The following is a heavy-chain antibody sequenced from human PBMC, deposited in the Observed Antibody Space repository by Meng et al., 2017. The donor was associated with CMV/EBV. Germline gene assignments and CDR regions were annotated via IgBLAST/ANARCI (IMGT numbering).Heavy chain of an antibody. CDR1: GFTFDDYA. V-gene: IGHV3-9*01. Sequence: SLKISCAASGFTFDDYAMHWVRQAPGKGLEWVSGISWNSGSIGYADSVKGRFTISRDNAKNSLYLQMNSLRAEDTAVYYCARGGGWSSSSDWGDYYYYGMDVWGQGTTVTVSS. CDR2: ISWNSGSI. D-gene: IGHD6-6*01. J-gene: IGHJ6*02. CDR3: ARGGGWSSSSDWGDYYYYGMDV.